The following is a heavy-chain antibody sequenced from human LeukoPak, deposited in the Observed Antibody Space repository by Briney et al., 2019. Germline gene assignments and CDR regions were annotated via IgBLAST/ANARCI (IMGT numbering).Heavy chain of an antibody. J-gene: IGHJ5*02. CDR2: ISSSSSYI. CDR3: ARGDSSSWAYNWFDP. Sequence: GGSLRLSCAVSGFTFSSYSMNWVRQAPGKGLEWVSYISSSSSYIYYADSVKGRFTISRDNAKNSLYLQMNSLRAEDTAVYYCARGDSSSWAYNWFDPWGQGTLVTVSS. CDR1: GFTFSSYS. V-gene: IGHV3-21*04. D-gene: IGHD6-13*01.